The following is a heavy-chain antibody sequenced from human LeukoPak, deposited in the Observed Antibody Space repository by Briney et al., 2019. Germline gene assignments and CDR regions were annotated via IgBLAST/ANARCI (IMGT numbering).Heavy chain of an antibody. D-gene: IGHD1-1*01. V-gene: IGHV5-51*01. CDR3: ARHAPPLADYYCYYMDV. CDR2: IYPGDSDT. Sequence: GESLKISCKGSGYSLTSYWIGWVRQMPGKGLEWMGIIYPGDSDTRYSPSFQGQVTISADKSISTAYLQWSSLKASDTAMYYCARHAPPLADYYCYYMDVWGKGTTVTISS. J-gene: IGHJ6*03. CDR1: GYSLTSYW.